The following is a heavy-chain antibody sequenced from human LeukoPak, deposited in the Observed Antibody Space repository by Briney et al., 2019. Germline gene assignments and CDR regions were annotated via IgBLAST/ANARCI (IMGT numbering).Heavy chain of an antibody. CDR1: GGSISSYY. J-gene: IGHJ6*02. Sequence: SETLSLTCPVSGGSISSYYWSWLRQPPGKGLEWIGYIYYSGSTNYKPSLNERVTISVDTSKKQFSLTLSSVTAAETAVYYCAGHGIFYGMDVWGHGTTLTVSS. D-gene: IGHD2/OR15-2a*01. V-gene: IGHV4-59*08. CDR2: IYYSGST. CDR3: AGHGIFYGMDV.